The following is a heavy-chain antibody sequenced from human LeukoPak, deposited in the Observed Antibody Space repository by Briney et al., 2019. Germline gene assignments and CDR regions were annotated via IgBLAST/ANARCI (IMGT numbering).Heavy chain of an antibody. CDR3: ARDGCSGGSCYSTYFDY. V-gene: IGHV4-34*01. J-gene: IGHJ4*02. Sequence: SETLSLTCAVYGGSFSQYYWSWIRQPPGKGLEWIGSIYYSGSTYYNPSLKSRVTISVDTSKNQFSLKLSSVTAADTAVYYCARDGCSGGSCYSTYFDYWGQGTLVTVSS. D-gene: IGHD2-15*01. CDR2: IYYSGST. CDR1: GGSFSQYY.